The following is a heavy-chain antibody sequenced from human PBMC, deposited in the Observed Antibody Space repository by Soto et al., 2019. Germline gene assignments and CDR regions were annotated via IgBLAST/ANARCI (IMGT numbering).Heavy chain of an antibody. J-gene: IGHJ4*02. CDR1: GGSISSSSYY. V-gene: IGHV4-39*07. Sequence: SETLSLTCTVSGGSISSSSYYWGWIRQPPGKGLEWIGSIYYSGSTYYNPSLKSRVTISVDTSKNQFSLKLSSVTAADTAVYYCANTYDILTGSGFRGWGQGTLVTVSS. D-gene: IGHD3-9*01. CDR3: ANTYDILTGSGFRG. CDR2: IYYSGST.